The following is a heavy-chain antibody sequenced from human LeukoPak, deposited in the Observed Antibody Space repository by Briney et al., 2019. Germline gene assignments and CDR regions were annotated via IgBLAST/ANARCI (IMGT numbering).Heavy chain of an antibody. CDR3: ARVGWELLGPFDH. CDR2: IYYSGST. Sequence: SETLSLTCAVYGGSFSGDFWSWIRQPPGKGLEWIGYIYYSGSTNYNPSLKSRVTISVDRSKNQFSLKLRSVIAADTAVYYCARVGWELLGPFDHWGQGTLVTVSS. CDR1: GGSFSGDF. J-gene: IGHJ4*02. D-gene: IGHD1-26*01. V-gene: IGHV4-59*01.